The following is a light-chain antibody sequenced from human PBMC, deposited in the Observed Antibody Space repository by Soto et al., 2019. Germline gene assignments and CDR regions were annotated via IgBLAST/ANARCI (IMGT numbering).Light chain of an antibody. CDR1: QSISTY. J-gene: IGKJ3*01. CDR3: QQYNNWPPPFT. Sequence: EIVMTQSPAPLSMSPGERATLSCRASQSISTYLAWYQQKPGQAPRLLIYGASTRATGIPGRFSGSGSGTDFTLTISSLQSEDFAVYYCQQYNNWPPPFTFGPGTKVDVK. CDR2: GAS. V-gene: IGKV3-15*01.